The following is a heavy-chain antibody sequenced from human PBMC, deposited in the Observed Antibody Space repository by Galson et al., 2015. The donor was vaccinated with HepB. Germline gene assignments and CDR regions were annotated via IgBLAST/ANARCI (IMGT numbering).Heavy chain of an antibody. D-gene: IGHD2-15*01. J-gene: IGHJ2*01. V-gene: IGHV5-51*03. CDR2: IYPGDSDT. CDR3: ARRYCSLNGCQGGVPDWYFDL. Sequence: QSGAEVKKPGESLKISCKGSGYSFTTYWIAWVRQMPGKGLEWMGVIYPGDSDTRYVPSFQGHVTISVDKSISTAYLQWSSLEASDTATYYCARRYCSLNGCQGGVPDWYFDLWGRGTLVTVSS. CDR1: GYSFTTYW.